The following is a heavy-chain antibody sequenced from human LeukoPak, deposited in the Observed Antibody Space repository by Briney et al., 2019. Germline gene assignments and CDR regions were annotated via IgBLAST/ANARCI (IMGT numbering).Heavy chain of an antibody. D-gene: IGHD6-19*01. V-gene: IGHV3-53*01. CDR3: LRGSSGWYDDY. CDR2: IYSGGST. J-gene: IGHJ4*02. CDR1: GFTVSSNY. Sequence: SGGSLRLSCAASGFTVSSNYMSWVRQAPGKRLEWVSVIYSGGSTYYADSVKGRFTISRDNSKNTLYLQMNSLRAEDTAVYYCLRGSSGWYDDYWGQGTLVTVSS.